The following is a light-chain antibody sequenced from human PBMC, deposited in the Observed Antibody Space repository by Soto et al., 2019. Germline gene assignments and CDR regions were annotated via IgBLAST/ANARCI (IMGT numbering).Light chain of an antibody. J-gene: IGLJ2*01. CDR2: SGD. Sequence: QTVVTQEASLSGSPGGTVTLTVGLTSGSVSSRYYPSWYRQDPGQTPRTLIYSGDIRSSGVPDLVSGSILGGQAALTSTGAQADDESVYYCVLYMKGDIRVFGGGTKLTFL. CDR1: SGSVSSRYY. CDR3: VLYMKGDIRV. V-gene: IGLV8-61*01.